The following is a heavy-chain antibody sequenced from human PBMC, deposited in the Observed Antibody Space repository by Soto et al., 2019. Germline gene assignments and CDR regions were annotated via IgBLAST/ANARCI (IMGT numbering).Heavy chain of an antibody. J-gene: IGHJ6*02. CDR3: XXXXXXXXXXXXXXXXXX. CDR2: TIPIFGTA. V-gene: IGHV1-69*12. Sequence: QVQLVQSGAEVKKPGSSVKVSCKASGGTFSSYAISWVRQAPGQGLEWMGGTIPIFGTANYAQKFQGRVTITADESTSTAYMXLSSLXXXXXXXXXXXXXXXXXXXXXXXXXXXXWGQGTTVTVSS. CDR1: GGTFSSYA.